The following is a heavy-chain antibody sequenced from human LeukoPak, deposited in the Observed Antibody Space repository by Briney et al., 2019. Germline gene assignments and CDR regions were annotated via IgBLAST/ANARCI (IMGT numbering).Heavy chain of an antibody. CDR1: GFTVSTNC. CDR2: IYSGGTT. Sequence: GGSLRLSCAASGFTVSTNCMTWVRQVPGKGLEWVSTIYSGGTTYYADSVMGRFTISRRNSRNTLYLQMNSLRAEDTAVYYCARVDTVMAYYFDLWGQGTLVTVSS. D-gene: IGHD5-18*01. J-gene: IGHJ4*02. V-gene: IGHV3-53*04. CDR3: ARVDTVMAYYFDL.